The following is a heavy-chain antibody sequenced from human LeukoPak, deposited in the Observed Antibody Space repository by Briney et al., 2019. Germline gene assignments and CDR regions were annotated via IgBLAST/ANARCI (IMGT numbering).Heavy chain of an antibody. V-gene: IGHV4-59*01. CDR3: ARERGYVYDY. Sequence: PSETLSLTCTVSGGSISSYYWSWIRQPPGKGLEWIGYIYYSGSTSYNPSLKSRVTISVDTSKNQFSLKLSSVTAADTAVYYCARERGYVYDYWGQGTLVTVSS. CDR2: IYYSGST. CDR1: GGSISSYY. D-gene: IGHD5-12*01. J-gene: IGHJ4*02.